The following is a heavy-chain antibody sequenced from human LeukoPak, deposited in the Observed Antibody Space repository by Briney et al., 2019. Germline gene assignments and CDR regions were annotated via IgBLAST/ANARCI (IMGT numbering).Heavy chain of an antibody. V-gene: IGHV4-61*02. CDR1: GDSISSGDYY. J-gene: IGHJ4*02. D-gene: IGHD2-15*01. Sequence: SETLSLTCTVSGDSISSGDYYWSWIRQPAGKGLEWIGRISSSGSTNYNPSLKSRVTISVDTSEKQFSLQLNSVTAADTAVYYCARQGSAYYFDFWGQGLLVTVSS. CDR2: ISSSGST. CDR3: ARQGSAYYFDF.